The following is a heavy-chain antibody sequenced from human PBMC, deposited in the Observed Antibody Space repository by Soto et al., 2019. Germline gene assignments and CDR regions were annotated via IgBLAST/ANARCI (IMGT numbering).Heavy chain of an antibody. CDR3: AREPRGIFDWLLYTPDFDY. J-gene: IGHJ4*02. CDR1: GFTFSSYG. D-gene: IGHD3-9*01. Sequence: PGGSLRLSCAASGFTFSSYGMHWVRQAPGKGLEWVAVIWYDGSNKYYADSVKGQFTISRDNSKNTLYLQMNSLRAEDTAVYYCAREPRGIFDWLLYTPDFDYWGQGTLVTVSS. V-gene: IGHV3-33*01. CDR2: IWYDGSNK.